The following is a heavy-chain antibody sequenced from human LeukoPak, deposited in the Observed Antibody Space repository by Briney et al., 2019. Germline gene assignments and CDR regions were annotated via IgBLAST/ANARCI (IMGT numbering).Heavy chain of an antibody. J-gene: IGHJ4*02. CDR3: AREDGSFDY. Sequence: ASVRVSCKASGYTFTGYYIHWVRQAPGQGLEWMGWINPISGGTNYAEKFQGRVTTTRDTSINTAYMEVTRLTSDDTAVYYCAREDGSFDYWGQGTLVIVSS. CDR1: GYTFTGYY. CDR2: INPISGGT. D-gene: IGHD5-24*01. V-gene: IGHV1-2*02.